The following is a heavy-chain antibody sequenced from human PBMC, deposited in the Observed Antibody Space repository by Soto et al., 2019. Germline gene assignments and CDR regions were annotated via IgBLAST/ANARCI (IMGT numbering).Heavy chain of an antibody. V-gene: IGHV3-23*01. Sequence: WVSMRHSWTAAGCTIISCAMRWIRQTPGKGLEWVSDIIDSGGSTYYADSVKGRFTISRDNYKSTLYLQMNSLRAEDTVFYYCAKGRNYYYYYGVDVWGQGTTVTVSS. CDR2: IIDSGGST. J-gene: IGHJ6*02. CDR1: GCTIISCA. CDR3: AKGRNYYYYYGVDV.